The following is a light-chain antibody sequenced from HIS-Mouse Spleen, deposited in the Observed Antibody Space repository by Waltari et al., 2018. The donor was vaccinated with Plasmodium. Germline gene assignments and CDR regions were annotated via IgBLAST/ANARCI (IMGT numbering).Light chain of an antibody. CDR3: QQYNNWSFT. V-gene: IGKV3-15*01. CDR1: QSVSSN. J-gene: IGKJ3*01. Sequence: EIVMTQSPATLSVSPGERATLSCRASQSVSSNLAWYQQKPGQAPRLLIYCASNRATGIPARFSGSGSGTEFTLTISSLQSEDFAVYYCQQYNNWSFTFGPGTKVDIK. CDR2: CAS.